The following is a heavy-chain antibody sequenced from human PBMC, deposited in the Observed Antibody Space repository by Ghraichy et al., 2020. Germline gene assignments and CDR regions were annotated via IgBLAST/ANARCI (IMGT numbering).Heavy chain of an antibody. V-gene: IGHV4-4*02. D-gene: IGHD4-11*01. Sequence: SETLSLTCVVSGDSISSSKWWSWVRQSPGKGLEWIGEISHSGSTNYNPSLKSRVTISVYKPKNQFSLKVTSVTAADTGVYYCARNRETPLILAYSQKYNWFDPWGQGTLVTVSS. J-gene: IGHJ5*02. CDR3: ARNRETPLILAYSQKYNWFDP. CDR2: ISHSGST. CDR1: GDSISSSKW.